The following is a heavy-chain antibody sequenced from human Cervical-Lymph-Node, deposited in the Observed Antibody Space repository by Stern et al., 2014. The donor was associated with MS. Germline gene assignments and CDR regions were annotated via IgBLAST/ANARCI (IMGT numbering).Heavy chain of an antibody. CDR3: AHIDGAKVSDY. Sequence: QVTLKESGPTLVKPTQTLTLTCTFSGFSLRSSGVGVGWIRQSPGKALEWLAVIYWDDDKRYSPFLKTRLSINKDTSKNQVVLIMTNMDPVDTGTYYCAHIDGAKVSDYWGQGSLVSVSS. D-gene: IGHD4-17*01. CDR1: GFSLRSSGVG. CDR2: IYWDDDK. V-gene: IGHV2-5*02. J-gene: IGHJ4*02.